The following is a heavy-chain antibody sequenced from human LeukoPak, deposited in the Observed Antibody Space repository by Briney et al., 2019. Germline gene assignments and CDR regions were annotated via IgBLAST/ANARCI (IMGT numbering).Heavy chain of an antibody. CDR2: ISYDGRNK. Sequence: GGSLRLSCAASGFTFSSYGMHWVRQAPGKGLEWVAVISYDGRNKYYADSVKGRFTISRDNSKNTLYLQMNSLRAEDTAVYYYAKDPYRYGSTDSLTLIDYWGQGTLVTVSS. J-gene: IGHJ4*02. V-gene: IGHV3-30*18. CDR3: AKDPYRYGSTDSLTLIDY. CDR1: GFTFSSYG. D-gene: IGHD6-19*01.